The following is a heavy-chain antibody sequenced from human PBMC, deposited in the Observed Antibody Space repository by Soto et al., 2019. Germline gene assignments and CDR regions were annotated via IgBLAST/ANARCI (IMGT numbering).Heavy chain of an antibody. CDR3: ARPRHGDPGRFSYYYMDV. CDR1: GFTFSTYS. J-gene: IGHJ6*03. D-gene: IGHD4-17*01. Sequence: EVQLVESGGGLVKPGGSLRLSCSASGFTFSTYSMSWVRQAPGKGLEWVSFLTRSSSYIYYADSVKGRFTISRDNAMNSLYLQMNSLRAEDTAVYYCARPRHGDPGRFSYYYMDVWAKGPRSPSP. CDR2: LTRSSSYI. V-gene: IGHV3-21*01.